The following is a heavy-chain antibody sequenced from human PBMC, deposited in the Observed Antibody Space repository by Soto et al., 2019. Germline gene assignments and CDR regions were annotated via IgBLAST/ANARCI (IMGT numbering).Heavy chain of an antibody. D-gene: IGHD5-12*01. Sequence: SETLSLTCAVYGGSFSGYYWSWIRQPPGKGLEWIGEINHSGSTNYNPSLKSRVTISVDTSKNQFSLKLSSVTAADTAVYYCARGVIYEDSGYASFDYWGQGTLVTVSS. V-gene: IGHV4-34*01. CDR3: ARGVIYEDSGYASFDY. CDR2: INHSGST. J-gene: IGHJ4*02. CDR1: GGSFSGYY.